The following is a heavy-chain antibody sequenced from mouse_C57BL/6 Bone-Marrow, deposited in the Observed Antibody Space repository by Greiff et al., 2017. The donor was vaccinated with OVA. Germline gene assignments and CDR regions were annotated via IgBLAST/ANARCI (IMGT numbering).Heavy chain of an antibody. D-gene: IGHD1-1*01. CDR3: ARDAYYYGSSSYWYFDV. J-gene: IGHJ1*03. CDR2: SRNKANDYTT. V-gene: IGHV7-1*01. Sequence: EVKLVESGGGLVQSGRSLRLSCATSGFTFSDFYMEWVRQAPGKGLEWIAASRNKANDYTTEYSASVKGRFIVSRDTSKSILYLQMNALRAEDTAIYYCARDAYYYGSSSYWYFDVWGTGTTVTVSS. CDR1: GFTFSDFY.